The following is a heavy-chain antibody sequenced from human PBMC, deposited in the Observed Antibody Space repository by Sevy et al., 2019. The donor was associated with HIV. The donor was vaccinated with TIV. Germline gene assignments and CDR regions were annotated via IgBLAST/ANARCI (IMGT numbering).Heavy chain of an antibody. CDR2: ISSSSSTI. V-gene: IGHV3-48*02. D-gene: IGHD2-21*02. Sequence: GGSLRLSCAASGFTFSSYSMNWVRQAPGKGLEWVSYISSSSSTIYYADSVKGRFTISRDNAKNSLYLQMNSLRDEDTAVYYCARDGKMVTIAYYYYYGMDVWGQGTTVTVSS. CDR1: GFTFSSYS. J-gene: IGHJ6*02. CDR3: ARDGKMVTIAYYYYYGMDV.